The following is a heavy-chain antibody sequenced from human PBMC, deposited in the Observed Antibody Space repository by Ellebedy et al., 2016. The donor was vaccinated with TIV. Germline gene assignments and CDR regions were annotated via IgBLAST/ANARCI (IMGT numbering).Heavy chain of an antibody. V-gene: IGHV3-23*01. CDR2: ISGGGSGT. Sequence: GESLKISCAASGFTFSSYAMSWVRQAPGKGLEWVSGISGGGSGTYYADSVKGRFTISRDNSKNTLFVQMNSLRADDTAVYYCAEGRGGGSDSSAPRYYFDYWGLGTLVTVSS. J-gene: IGHJ4*02. D-gene: IGHD3-22*01. CDR1: GFTFSSYA. CDR3: AEGRGGGSDSSAPRYYFDY.